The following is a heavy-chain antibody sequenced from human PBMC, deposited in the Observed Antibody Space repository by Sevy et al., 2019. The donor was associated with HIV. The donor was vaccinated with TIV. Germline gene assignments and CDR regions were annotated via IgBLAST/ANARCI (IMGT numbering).Heavy chain of an antibody. Sequence: GGSLRLSCAASGFTFRTYAFHWVRQTPGRGLEWIGLISSNGDNDFYANSVRGRFTISRDTSMNTLYLQMTSLTPDDTAVYYCARGPEWELTSFLSHWGQGTLVTVSS. CDR2: ISSNGDND. D-gene: IGHD1-26*01. J-gene: IGHJ4*02. CDR1: GFTFRTYA. V-gene: IGHV3-30-3*01. CDR3: ARGPEWELTSFLSH.